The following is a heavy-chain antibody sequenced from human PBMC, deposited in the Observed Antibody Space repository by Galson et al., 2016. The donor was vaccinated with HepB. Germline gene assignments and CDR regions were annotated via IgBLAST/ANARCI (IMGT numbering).Heavy chain of an antibody. CDR3: TRDGYNHIAFDI. V-gene: IGHV3-23*01. Sequence: SLRLSCAASGFTFNTYAMSWVRQAPGKGLEWVSAISGSVGTTYFADSVKGRFTLSRDNLRNTLYLQLDSLRAEDTALYYCTRDGYNHIAFDIWGRGTMVTVSS. D-gene: IGHD5-24*01. J-gene: IGHJ3*02. CDR1: GFTFNTYA. CDR2: ISGSVGTT.